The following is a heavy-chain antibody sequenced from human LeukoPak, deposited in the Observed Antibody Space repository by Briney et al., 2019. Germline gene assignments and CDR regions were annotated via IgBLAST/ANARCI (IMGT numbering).Heavy chain of an antibody. J-gene: IGHJ4*02. D-gene: IGHD4-17*01. CDR2: IYYSGST. CDR1: GGSISSYY. CDR3: ARGLPGDYDGFYFDY. Sequence: SETLSLTCTVSGGSISSYYWSWIRQPPGKGLEWIGYIYYSGSTNYNPSLKSRVTISVDTSKNQFSLKLSSVTAADTAVYHCARGLPGDYDGFYFDYWGQGTLVTVSS. V-gene: IGHV4-59*01.